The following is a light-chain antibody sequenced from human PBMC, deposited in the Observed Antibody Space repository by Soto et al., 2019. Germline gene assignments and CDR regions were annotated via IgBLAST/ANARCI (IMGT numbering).Light chain of an antibody. CDR3: CSYPGSHTWV. Sequence: QSALTQPRSVSGSPGQSVTISCTGTNSYIGNYNYVSWYQQHPGKAPKVMIYDVSKRPSGVPDRFSGSKSGNTASLTISRLQDEDEADYYCCSYPGSHTWVFGGGTQLTVL. CDR1: NSYIGNYNY. J-gene: IGLJ3*02. V-gene: IGLV2-11*01. CDR2: DVS.